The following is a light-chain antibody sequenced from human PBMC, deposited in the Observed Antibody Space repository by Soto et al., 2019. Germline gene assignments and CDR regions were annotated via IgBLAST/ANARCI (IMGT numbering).Light chain of an antibody. V-gene: IGLV2-8*01. CDR2: AVS. CDR3: SSYAGNNNLV. CDR1: SSDVGRVDY. Sequence: QSVLTQPPSASGSPGQSVTISCTGTSSDVGRVDYVSWYQQHPGKAPKIMIYAVSERPSGVPDRFSGSKSGNTASLTVSGLQSEDEADYYCSSYAGNNNLVFGGGTKLTVL. J-gene: IGLJ2*01.